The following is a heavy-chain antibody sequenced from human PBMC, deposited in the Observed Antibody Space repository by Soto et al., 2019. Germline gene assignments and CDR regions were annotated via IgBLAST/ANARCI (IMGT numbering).Heavy chain of an antibody. CDR3: ARADGLYGDYVGGYFQH. CDR2: IYTRGST. J-gene: IGHJ1*01. V-gene: IGHV4-4*07. CDR1: CGSISRYY. D-gene: IGHD4-17*01. Sequence: ETLSLTSTVACGSISRYYWSWIRQPAGRGLDWIGRIYTRGSTNYNPPLKSRVTMSVDTSKNQFSLKLSSVTAADTAVYYCARADGLYGDYVGGYFQHWGQGPLVTVSS.